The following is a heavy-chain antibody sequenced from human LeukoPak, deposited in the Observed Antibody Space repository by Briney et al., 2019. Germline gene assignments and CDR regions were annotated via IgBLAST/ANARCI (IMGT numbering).Heavy chain of an antibody. Sequence: GGSLRLSCAASGFIFSSYAMIWVRQAPGKGLEWVSGITGAGGSTHYADSVKGRLTISRDNSKNTLFLQINSLRAEDTAVYYCAKQVGPTIDYWGQGTLVTVSS. V-gene: IGHV3-23*01. D-gene: IGHD1-26*01. J-gene: IGHJ4*02. CDR1: GFIFSSYA. CDR3: AKQVGPTIDY. CDR2: ITGAGGST.